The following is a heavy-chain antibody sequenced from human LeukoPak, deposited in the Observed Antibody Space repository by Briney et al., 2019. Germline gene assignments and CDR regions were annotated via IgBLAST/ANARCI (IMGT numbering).Heavy chain of an antibody. D-gene: IGHD2-15*01. Sequence: GGSLRLSCAASEFTFSSYGMHWVRQAPGKGLEWVALIWYDGNNKYYADSVKGRFTISRDNSKNTLYLQLNSLRAEDTAVYYCARQHCSGGDCYFFDWGQGTLVTVSS. CDR1: EFTFSSYG. CDR3: ARQHCSGGDCYFFD. J-gene: IGHJ4*02. CDR2: IWYDGNNK. V-gene: IGHV3-33*01.